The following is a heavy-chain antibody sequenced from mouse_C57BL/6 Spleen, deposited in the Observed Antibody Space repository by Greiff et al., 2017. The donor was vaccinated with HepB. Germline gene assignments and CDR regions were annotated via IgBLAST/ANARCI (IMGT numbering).Heavy chain of an antibody. CDR2: ISDGGSYT. D-gene: IGHD2-10*02. J-gene: IGHJ2*01. CDR3: ARSYGNYAYYFDY. Sequence: EVQWVESGGGLVKPGGSLKLSCAASGFTFSSYAMSWVRQTPEKRLEWVATISDGGSYTYYPDNVKGRFTISRDNAKNNLYLQMSHLKSEDTAMYYCARSYGNYAYYFDYWGQGTTLTVSS. CDR1: GFTFSSYA. V-gene: IGHV5-4*01.